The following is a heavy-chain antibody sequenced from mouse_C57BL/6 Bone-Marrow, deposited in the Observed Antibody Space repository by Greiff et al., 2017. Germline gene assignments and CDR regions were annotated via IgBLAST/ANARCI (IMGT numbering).Heavy chain of an antibody. J-gene: IGHJ3*01. CDR2: IDPSDSYT. CDR3: ARDSYYYGSSLFAY. CDR1: GYTFTSYW. Sequence: VQLQQPGAELVMPGASVKLSCKASGYTFTSYWMHWVKQRPGQGREWIGEIDPSDSYTNYNQKFKGKSTLTVDKSSSTAYMQLSSLTSEDSAVYYCARDSYYYGSSLFAYWGQGTLVTVSA. V-gene: IGHV1-69*01. D-gene: IGHD1-1*01.